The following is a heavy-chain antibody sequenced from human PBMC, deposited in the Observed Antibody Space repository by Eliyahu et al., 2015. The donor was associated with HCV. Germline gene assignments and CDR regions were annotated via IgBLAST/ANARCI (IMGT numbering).Heavy chain of an antibody. Sequence: QLQLQESGPGLVKLSETLSLSCIVSGGSISSSNYYWDWIRQPPGKGLEWIGSVYYSGTTYYNPSLKSRVTISVDTSKNQFSLNLSSVTAADTAVYYCATYSSWYVDYWGQGTLVTVCS. CDR3: ATYSSWYVDY. V-gene: IGHV4-39*07. CDR2: VYYSGTT. D-gene: IGHD6-13*01. CDR1: GGSISSSNYY. J-gene: IGHJ4*02.